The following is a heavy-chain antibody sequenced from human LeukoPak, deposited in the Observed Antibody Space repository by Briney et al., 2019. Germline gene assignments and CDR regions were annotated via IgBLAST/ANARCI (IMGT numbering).Heavy chain of an antibody. CDR2: INPKSGAT. V-gene: IGHV1-2*02. CDR3: ARTSDFDY. CDR1: GYTFTGYY. Sequence: ASVKVSCKASGYTFTGYYMHWVRQAPGQGLEWMGWINPKSGATSYTQKFQGRVTMTRDTSISTAYMELGRLTSDDTAVYYCARTSDFDYWGQGTLVTVSS. J-gene: IGHJ4*02.